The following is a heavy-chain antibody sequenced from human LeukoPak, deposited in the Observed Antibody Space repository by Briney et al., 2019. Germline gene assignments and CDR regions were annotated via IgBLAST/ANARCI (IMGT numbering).Heavy chain of an antibody. V-gene: IGHV4-34*01. J-gene: IGHJ4*02. CDR2: INHSGST. CDR3: ARSRHNDYVWGSYRYTLYFDY. Sequence: SENLSLTCAVYGGSFSGYYWSWIRQPPGKGLEWIGEINHSGSTNYNPSLKSRVTISVDTSKNQFSLKLSSVTAADTAVYYCARSRHNDYVWGSYRYTLYFDYWGQGTLVTVSS. CDR1: GGSFSGYY. D-gene: IGHD3-16*02.